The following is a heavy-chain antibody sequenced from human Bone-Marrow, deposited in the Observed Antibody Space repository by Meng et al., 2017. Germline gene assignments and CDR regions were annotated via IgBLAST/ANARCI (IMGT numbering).Heavy chain of an antibody. CDR1: GGSISSSNW. CDR2: IYHSGST. V-gene: IGHV4-4*02. J-gene: IGHJ5*02. CDR3: ARVSLQATIAAAGVVWFDP. Sequence: QVQLQEPGPGLVKPSGTLSLTCAVSGGSISSSNWWSWVRQPPGKGLEWIGEIYHSGSTNYNPSLKSRVTISVDKSKNQFSLKLSSVTAADTAVYYCARVSLQATIAAAGVVWFDPWGQGTLVTSPQ. D-gene: IGHD6-13*01.